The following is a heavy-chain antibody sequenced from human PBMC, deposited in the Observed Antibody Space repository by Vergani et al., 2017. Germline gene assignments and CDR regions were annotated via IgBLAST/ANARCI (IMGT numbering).Heavy chain of an antibody. V-gene: IGHV3-13*01. CDR1: GCTFSSYD. CDR3: ARAVSTTAGDPTAY. J-gene: IGHJ4*02. D-gene: IGHD4-17*01. CDR2: IGTAGDT. Sequence: EVQLVEAGGGLVQPGGSLRLSCAASGCTFSSYDMHWVRRATGKGLEWVSAIGTAGDTYYPGSVKGRFTISRENAKNSLYLQMTRLRAGDTAIYYCARAVSTTAGDPTAYWSQGTLVTVPS.